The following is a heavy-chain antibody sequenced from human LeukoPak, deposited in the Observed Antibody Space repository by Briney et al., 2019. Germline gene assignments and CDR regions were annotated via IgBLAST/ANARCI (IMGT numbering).Heavy chain of an antibody. D-gene: IGHD3-22*01. CDR3: ARGSDYYDSSGYYDAGDY. V-gene: IGHV1-69*13. CDR2: IIPIFGTA. J-gene: IGHJ4*02. CDR1: GGTFSSYA. Sequence: SVKVSCKASGGTFSSYAISWVRQAPGQGLEWMGGIIPIFGTANYAQKFQGRVTITADESTSTAYMELSSLRSEDTAVYYCARGSDYYDSSGYYDAGDYWGQGTLVTVSS.